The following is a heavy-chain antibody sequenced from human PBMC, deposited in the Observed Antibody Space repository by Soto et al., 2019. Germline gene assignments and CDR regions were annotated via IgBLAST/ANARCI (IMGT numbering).Heavy chain of an antibody. Sequence: EVQLLESGGGLVQPGGSLRLSCAASGFTFSSYAMSWVRQAPGKGLEWVSAISGSGGSTYYADAVKGRFTISRDNSKNTLYRQMNSQRAEDTAVYYCAKAGVMATIGFDYWGQGTLVTVSS. V-gene: IGHV3-23*01. CDR3: AKAGVMATIGFDY. CDR1: GFTFSSYA. CDR2: ISGSGGST. D-gene: IGHD2-21*01. J-gene: IGHJ4*02.